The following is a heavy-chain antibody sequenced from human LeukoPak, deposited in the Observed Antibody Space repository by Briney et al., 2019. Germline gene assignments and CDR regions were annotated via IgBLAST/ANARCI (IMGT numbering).Heavy chain of an antibody. CDR3: ARDGGWLQTQNHYYYHGMDV. J-gene: IGHJ6*02. CDR2: ILPIFDMA. CDR1: GGTFSTYA. Sequence: SVKVSCKASGGTFSTYAITWVRQAPGQGLEWMGRILPIFDMANYAQKFQGRVTITADTSTRTAYMELSSLRSDGTAVYYCARDGGWLQTQNHYYYHGMDVWGQGTTVTVSS. D-gene: IGHD5-24*01. V-gene: IGHV1-69*04.